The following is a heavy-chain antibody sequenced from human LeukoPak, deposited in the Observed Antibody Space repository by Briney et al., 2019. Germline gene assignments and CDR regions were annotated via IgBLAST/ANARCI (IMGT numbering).Heavy chain of an antibody. Sequence: GGSLRLSCAASGFSFSSYSMNWVRQAPGKGLEWVSYISHTGTTMSYADSVKGRFTISRDNAKNSLYLQMNSLRAEDTAVYYCARDLIGGSYYGYWGQGTLVTVSS. CDR1: GFSFSSYS. CDR3: ARDLIGGSYYGY. J-gene: IGHJ4*02. V-gene: IGHV3-48*04. D-gene: IGHD1-26*01. CDR2: ISHTGTTM.